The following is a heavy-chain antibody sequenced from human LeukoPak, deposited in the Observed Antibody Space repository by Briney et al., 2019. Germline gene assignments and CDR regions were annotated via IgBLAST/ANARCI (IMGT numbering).Heavy chain of an antibody. V-gene: IGHV4-31*03. CDR2: IYYSGST. CDR1: GGSISSGGYY. CDR3: ARGNCSSTSCYAGPLDY. J-gene: IGHJ4*02. D-gene: IGHD2-2*01. Sequence: SETLSLTCTVSGGSISSGGYYWSWIRQHPGNGLEWIGYIYYSGSTYYNPSLKSRVTISVDTSKNQFSLKLSSVTAADTAVYYCARGNCSSTSCYAGPLDYWGQGTLVTVSS.